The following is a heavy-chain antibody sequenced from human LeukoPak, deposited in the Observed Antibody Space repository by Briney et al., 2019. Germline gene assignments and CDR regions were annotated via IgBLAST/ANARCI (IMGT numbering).Heavy chain of an antibody. V-gene: IGHV5-51*01. J-gene: IGHJ4*02. CDR3: ARLYGSDAPGLDY. D-gene: IGHD6-19*01. CDR1: GYSLTSYW. Sequence: GESLKISCKGSGYSLTSYWIGWVRQIPGKGLEGMGIIYSGGSDTRYSPSFQGQVTISADKSISTAYLQWSSLKASDTAMYYCARLYGSDAPGLDYWGQGTLVTVSS. CDR2: IYSGGSDT.